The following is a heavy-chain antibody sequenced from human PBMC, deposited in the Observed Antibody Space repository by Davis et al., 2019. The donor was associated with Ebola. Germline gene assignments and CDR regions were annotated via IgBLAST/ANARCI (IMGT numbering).Heavy chain of an antibody. CDR2: IYSGGST. Sequence: PGGSLRLSCVVSGFAVSSNYMSWVRHAPGKWLEWVSIIYSGGSTYYADSVKGRFTISRDNDKNLLYLQLNSLRAEDTAVYYCARDGREIAAPDMGYWGQGTPVTVSS. CDR3: ARDGREIAAPDMGY. D-gene: IGHD2-15*01. CDR1: GFAVSSNY. V-gene: IGHV3-53*01. J-gene: IGHJ4*02.